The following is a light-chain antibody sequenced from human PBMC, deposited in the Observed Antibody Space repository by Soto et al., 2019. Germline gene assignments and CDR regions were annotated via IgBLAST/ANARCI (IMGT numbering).Light chain of an antibody. CDR2: AAS. Sequence: DIQMTQSPSSLSASVGDRVTITCRASQNITTYLDWYQVKPGKPPKLLIYAASSLQSGVPSRFSGSGSGTDFTLTISSLQAEDFATYYCHQNYNVPPWTFGQGTKVDIK. CDR3: HQNYNVPPWT. J-gene: IGKJ1*01. V-gene: IGKV1-39*01. CDR1: QNITTY.